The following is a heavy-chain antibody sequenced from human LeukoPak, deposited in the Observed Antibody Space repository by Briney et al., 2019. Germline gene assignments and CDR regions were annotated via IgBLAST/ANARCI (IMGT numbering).Heavy chain of an antibody. CDR1: GFTFSSYA. CDR2: ISGSGGST. V-gene: IGHV3-23*01. CDR3: AKEPREYCSSTSCPNWFDS. J-gene: IGHJ5*01. D-gene: IGHD2-2*01. Sequence: PGGSLRLSCAASGFTFSSYAMSWVRQAPGKGLEWVSVISGSGGSTYYADSVKGRFTISRDNSKNTLYLQMNSLRAEDTAVYYCAKEPREYCSSTSCPNWFDSWGQGTPVTVSS.